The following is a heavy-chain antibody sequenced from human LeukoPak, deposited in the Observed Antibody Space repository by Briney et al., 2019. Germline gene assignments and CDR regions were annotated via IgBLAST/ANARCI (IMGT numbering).Heavy chain of an antibody. J-gene: IGHJ3*02. CDR3: TRDGMRGSGGDAFDI. CDR2: FTTAGTT. D-gene: IGHD3-10*01. Sequence: PSQTLSLTCTLSVGSISSGSYFWSWIRQPAGRGLEWIGRFTTAGTTNYNPSLKSRVTVSVDRSKNQFSLRLNSVTAADTAVYYCTRDGMRGSGGDAFDIWGQGTMVTVSS. V-gene: IGHV4-61*02. CDR1: VGSISSGSYF.